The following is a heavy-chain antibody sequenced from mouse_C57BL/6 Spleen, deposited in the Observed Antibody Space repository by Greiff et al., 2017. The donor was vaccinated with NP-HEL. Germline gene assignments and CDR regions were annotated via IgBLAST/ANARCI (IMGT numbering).Heavy chain of an antibody. V-gene: IGHV3-6*01. J-gene: IGHJ3*01. D-gene: IGHD1-1*01. Sequence: VQLKEAGPGLVKPSQSLSLTGSVTGYSITSGYYWNWIRQFPGNKLEWMGYISYDGSNNYNPSLKNRISITRDTSKNQFFLKLNSVTTEDTATYYCARERGDGISPAWFAYWGQGTLVTVSA. CDR3: ARERGDGISPAWFAY. CDR1: GYSITSGYY. CDR2: ISYDGSN.